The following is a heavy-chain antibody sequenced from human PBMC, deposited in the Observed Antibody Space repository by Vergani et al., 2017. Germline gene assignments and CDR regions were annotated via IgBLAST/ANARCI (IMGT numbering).Heavy chain of an antibody. Sequence: QVHLQESGPGLVKPSETLPLICTVSGDPISRYFWSWVRQTPGKGLEWIGYIHDSGSTIYNPSLKSRVTMSLDTSKNHFSLKLTSVTAADTARYFCAGDTNSWQRADYWGQGTLVTVSS. J-gene: IGHJ4*02. CDR1: GDPISRYF. CDR2: IHDSGST. CDR3: AGDTNSWQRADY. D-gene: IGHD6-13*01. V-gene: IGHV4-59*01.